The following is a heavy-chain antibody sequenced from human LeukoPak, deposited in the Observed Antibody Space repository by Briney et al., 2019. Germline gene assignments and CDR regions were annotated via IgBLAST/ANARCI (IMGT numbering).Heavy chain of an antibody. J-gene: IGHJ4*02. D-gene: IGHD6-19*01. Sequence: PGGSLRLSCAASGFTFSNYAMTWVRQAPGKGLEWVSGINGGGDTTYYADSEKGRFTISRDNSRNTLYLQMSSLRVADTAVYFCARESFKSLAGYLDYWGQGSLVTVSS. CDR3: ARESFKSLAGYLDY. CDR1: GFTFSNYA. CDR2: INGGGDTT. V-gene: IGHV3-23*01.